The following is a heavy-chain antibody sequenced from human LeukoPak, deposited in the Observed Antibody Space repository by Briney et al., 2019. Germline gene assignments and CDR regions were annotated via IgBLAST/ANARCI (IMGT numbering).Heavy chain of an antibody. V-gene: IGHV1-2*02. CDR1: GYTFTGYY. Sequence: ASVKVSCKASGYTFTGYYMHWVRQAPGQGLEWMGWINPNSGGTNYAQKFQGRVTMTRDTSISTAYMELSRLRSDDTAVYYCARLGEMAADTDDAFDIWGQGTMVTVSS. J-gene: IGHJ3*02. CDR2: INPNSGGT. CDR3: ARLGEMAADTDDAFDI. D-gene: IGHD5-24*01.